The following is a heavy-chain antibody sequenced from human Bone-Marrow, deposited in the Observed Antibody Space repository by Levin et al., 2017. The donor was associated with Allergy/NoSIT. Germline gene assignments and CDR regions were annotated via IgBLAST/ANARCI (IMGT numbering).Heavy chain of an antibody. V-gene: IGHV4-59*01. J-gene: IGHJ5*01. CDR1: GGSIRSYH. Sequence: SETLSLTCNVSGGSIRSYHWTWVRQPPGKGLEWIGYIYYTGRTNYNPSLKSRVSISVDASKKQFSLNLRSVTAADTAIYYCARDDTVGYLDSWGQGILVTVSS. D-gene: IGHD1-26*01. CDR2: IYYTGRT. CDR3: ARDDTVGYLDS.